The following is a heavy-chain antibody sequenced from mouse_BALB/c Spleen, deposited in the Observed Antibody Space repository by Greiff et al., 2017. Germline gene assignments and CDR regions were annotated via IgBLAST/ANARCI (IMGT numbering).Heavy chain of an antibody. J-gene: IGHJ3*01. Sequence: VQLQQSGTVLARPGASVKMSCKASGYTFTSYWMHWVKQRPGQGLEWIGAIYPGNSDTSYNQKFKGKATLTVDESSSTAYMQLSSLTSEDSAVYYCANYGSSYPWFAYWGQGTLVTVSA. D-gene: IGHD1-1*01. CDR1: GYTFTSYW. CDR2: IYPGNSDT. CDR3: ANYGSSYPWFAY. V-gene: IGHV1-87*01.